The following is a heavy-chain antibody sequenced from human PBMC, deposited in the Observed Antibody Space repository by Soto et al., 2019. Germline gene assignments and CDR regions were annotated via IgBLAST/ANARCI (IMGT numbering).Heavy chain of an antibody. V-gene: IGHV1-46*03. CDR2: INPSGGST. J-gene: IGHJ6*02. CDR1: GYRFTSYL. Sequence: LKRSRKASGYRFTSYLGRWRIQNPGQGLEWMGIINPSGGSTSYAQKFQGRVTMTRDTSTSTVYMELSSLRSEDTAVYYCARDRGGYYYGMDVWGQGTTVTVSS. CDR3: ARDRGGYYYGMDV. D-gene: IGHD3-10*01.